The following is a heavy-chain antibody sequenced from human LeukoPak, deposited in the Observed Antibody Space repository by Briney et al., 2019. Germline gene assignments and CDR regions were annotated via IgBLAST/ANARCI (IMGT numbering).Heavy chain of an antibody. J-gene: IGHJ4*02. V-gene: IGHV3-48*01. Sequence: GGSLRLSCAASGFTFSSYGMHWVRQAPGKGLEWVSYISSSGSTIYYADSVKGRFTISRDNSKNTLYLQMNSLRAEDTAVYYCARDGGGTSPDYWGQGTLVTVSS. CDR1: GFTFSSYG. CDR2: ISSSGSTI. D-gene: IGHD2-2*01. CDR3: ARDGGGTSPDY.